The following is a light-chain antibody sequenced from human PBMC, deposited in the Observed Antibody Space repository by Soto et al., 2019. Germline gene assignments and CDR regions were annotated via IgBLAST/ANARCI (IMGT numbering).Light chain of an antibody. J-gene: IGKJ5*01. Sequence: EIVLTQSPASLSVSPGERATLSCRASQSVRSKVACYQQKPGQAPSLVIYDTYIRATGIPARFSGSGSGTDFTLTISRLEPEDFAVYYCQQYGPSPPITFGQGTRLEI. CDR2: DTY. CDR3: QQYGPSPPIT. V-gene: IGKV3-20*01. CDR1: QSVRSK.